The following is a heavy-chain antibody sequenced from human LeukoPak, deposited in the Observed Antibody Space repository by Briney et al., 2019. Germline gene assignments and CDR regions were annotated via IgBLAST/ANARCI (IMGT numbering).Heavy chain of an antibody. CDR2: IWYDGSNK. V-gene: IGHV3-33*06. CDR1: GFTFSSYG. J-gene: IGHJ4*02. D-gene: IGHD3-22*01. Sequence: GGSLRLSCAASGFTFSSYGMHWVRQAPGKGLEWVAVIWYDGSNKYYADSVKGRFTISRDNSKNTLYLQMNSLRAEDTAVYYCAKDLFEDSSGYFEGVFDYWGQGTLVTVS. CDR3: AKDLFEDSSGYFEGVFDY.